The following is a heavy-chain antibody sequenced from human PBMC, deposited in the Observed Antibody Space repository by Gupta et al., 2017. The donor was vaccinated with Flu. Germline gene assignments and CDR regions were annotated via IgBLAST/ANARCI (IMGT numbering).Heavy chain of an antibody. V-gene: IGHV4-39*01. D-gene: IGHD4-23*01. J-gene: IGHJ4*02. CDR3: ARRPHKLDYDGNSGHFDY. CDR2: IYYSGST. CDR1: GGSISTSSYY. Sequence: QLQLQESGPGLLKPSETLSLTCSVSGGSISTSSYYWGWLRQPPGKGLEWIGSIYYSGSTYYNPSLKSRVTISVDTSKNQFSLKLRSVTAADTAVYYCARRPHKLDYDGNSGHFDYWGQGTLVTVSS.